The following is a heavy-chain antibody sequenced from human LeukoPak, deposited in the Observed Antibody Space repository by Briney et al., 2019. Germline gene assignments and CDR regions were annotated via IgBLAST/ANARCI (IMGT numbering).Heavy chain of an antibody. J-gene: IGHJ5*02. V-gene: IGHV1-8*01. CDR2: TNPNSGNT. CDR3: ARFVVLRFDP. CDR1: GYTFTSYD. D-gene: IGHD2-15*01. Sequence: ASVKVSCKASGYTFTSYDINWVRQATGQGLEWMGWTNPNSGNTGYAQQFQGRVTMTRNTSISTTYMELSSLRSEDTAVYYCARFVVLRFDPWGQGTLVTVSS.